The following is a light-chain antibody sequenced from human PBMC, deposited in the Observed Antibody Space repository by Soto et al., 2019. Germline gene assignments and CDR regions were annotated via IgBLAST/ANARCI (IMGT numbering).Light chain of an antibody. CDR3: QQYNSYPLP. J-gene: IGKJ4*01. CDR1: QSISSW. V-gene: IGKV1-5*03. CDR2: KAS. Sequence: DIQMTQSPSTLSASVGDRVTITCRASQSISSWLAWYQQKPGKAPKLLIYKASSLESRVPSRFSGSGSGTEFTLTISSLQPDDFATYYCQQYNSYPLPFGGGTKVEIK.